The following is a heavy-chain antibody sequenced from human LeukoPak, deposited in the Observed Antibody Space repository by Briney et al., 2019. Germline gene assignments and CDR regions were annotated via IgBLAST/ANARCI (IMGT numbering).Heavy chain of an antibody. V-gene: IGHV1-24*01. CDR1: GYTLTELS. CDR2: FDPEDGET. J-gene: IGHJ4*02. Sequence: ASVNVSCKGSGYTLTELSMHCVRQAPGKGLEGMGGFDPEDGETIYAQKFQGRVTMTEDTSTAKAYMELRSLSSEETAAYYCATGTLPRGVHYFDYWGQGTLVTVSS. CDR3: ATGTLPRGVHYFDY. D-gene: IGHD3-10*01.